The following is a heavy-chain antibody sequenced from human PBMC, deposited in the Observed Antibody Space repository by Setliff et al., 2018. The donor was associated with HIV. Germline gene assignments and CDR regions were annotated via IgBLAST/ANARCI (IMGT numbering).Heavy chain of an antibody. J-gene: IGHJ5*02. D-gene: IGHD3-10*01. CDR2: ISGSGIGS. CDR3: AKDRRYYYGSGSYAAET. V-gene: IGHV3-23*01. CDR1: GFTFSRYA. Sequence: GGSLRLSCAASGFTFSRYAMTWVRQAPGKGLEWVSAISGSGIGSYYPDSVKGRCTISRDNSKNTLFLQMNSLRAEDTAVYYCAKDRRYYYGSGSYAAETWGQGTLVTVSS.